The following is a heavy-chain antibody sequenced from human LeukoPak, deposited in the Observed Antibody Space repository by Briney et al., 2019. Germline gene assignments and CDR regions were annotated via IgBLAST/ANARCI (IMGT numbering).Heavy chain of an antibody. J-gene: IGHJ1*01. Sequence: GGSLRLSCAASGFTFSSYWMNWVRQAPGKGLEWVANIKEDGSEIHYVDSVKGRFTISRDNAKNSVYLQMNSLRVEDTAVYYCSPAVRPYFQHWGQGTLITVSS. CDR3: SPAVRPYFQH. V-gene: IGHV3-7*01. D-gene: IGHD3-10*01. CDR1: GFTFSSYW. CDR2: IKEDGSEI.